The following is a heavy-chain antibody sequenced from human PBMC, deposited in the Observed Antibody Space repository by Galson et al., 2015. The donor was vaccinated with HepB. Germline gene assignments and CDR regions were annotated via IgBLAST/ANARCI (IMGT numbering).Heavy chain of an antibody. Sequence: SVKVSCKASGYTFSSYSITWVRQGPGQGLEWMGWISAYNRKTNYAQKIQGRVTMTTDRFTSTAFLQMNSLKTEDTAVYYCSRLGDLAGYSSAWGQGTLVTVSS. J-gene: IGHJ5*02. CDR2: ISAYNRKT. V-gene: IGHV1-18*01. D-gene: IGHD3-16*01. CDR3: SRLGDLAGYSSA. CDR1: GYTFSSYS.